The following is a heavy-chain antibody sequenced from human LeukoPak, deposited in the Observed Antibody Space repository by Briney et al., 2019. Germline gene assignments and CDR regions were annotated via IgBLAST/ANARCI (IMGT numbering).Heavy chain of an antibody. V-gene: IGHV4-39*01. Sequence: PSETLSLTCTVSGGSISVSSYYWAWVRQPPGKGLEWIVSIYHSGSTYYKPSLKSRVTISVDTSKNQFPLKLISVTAADTAVYYCARVRRRYYDSSGLYYFDYWGQGTLVTVSS. J-gene: IGHJ4*02. CDR2: IYHSGST. CDR1: GGSISVSSYY. D-gene: IGHD3-22*01. CDR3: ARVRRRYYDSSGLYYFDY.